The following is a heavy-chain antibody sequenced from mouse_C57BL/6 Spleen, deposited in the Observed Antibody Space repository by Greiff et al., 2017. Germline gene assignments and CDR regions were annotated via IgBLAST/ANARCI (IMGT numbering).Heavy chain of an antibody. CDR2: ISYDGSN. CDR3: ARRAYYDHDGGFAY. J-gene: IGHJ3*01. D-gene: IGHD2-4*01. Sequence: VQLKESGPGLVKPSQSLSLTCSVTGYSITSGYYWNWIRQFPGNKLEWMGYISYDGSNNYNPSLKNRISITRDTSKNQFFLKLNSVTTEDTATYYCARRAYYDHDGGFAYWGQGTLVTVSA. V-gene: IGHV3-6*01. CDR1: GYSITSGYY.